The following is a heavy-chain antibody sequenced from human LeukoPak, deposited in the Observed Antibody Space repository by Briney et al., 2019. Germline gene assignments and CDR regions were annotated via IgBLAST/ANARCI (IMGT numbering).Heavy chain of an antibody. Sequence: GGSLRLSCAASGFTFSSYAMSWVRQAPGKGLEWVSAISGSGGSTYYADSVKGRFTISRDNSKNTLYLQMNSLKTEDTAVYYCTRGWFGELPADHWGQGTLVTVSS. D-gene: IGHD3-10*01. CDR1: GFTFSSYA. CDR2: ISGSGGST. J-gene: IGHJ4*02. V-gene: IGHV3-23*01. CDR3: TRGWFGELPADH.